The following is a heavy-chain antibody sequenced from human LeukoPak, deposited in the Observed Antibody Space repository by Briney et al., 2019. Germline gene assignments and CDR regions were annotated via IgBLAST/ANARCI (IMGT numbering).Heavy chain of an antibody. J-gene: IGHJ4*02. V-gene: IGHV4-34*01. CDR3: ARLDYGGTHGDY. CDR2: INHSGNT. D-gene: IGHD4-23*01. CDR1: GGTFSGYY. Sequence: PSETLSLTCAVYGGTFSGYYWNWIRQPPGKGLEWIGGINHSGNTYYNPSLKSRVTISVDTSKNQFSLKLSSVTAADTAVYYCARLDYGGTHGDYWGQGTLVTVSS.